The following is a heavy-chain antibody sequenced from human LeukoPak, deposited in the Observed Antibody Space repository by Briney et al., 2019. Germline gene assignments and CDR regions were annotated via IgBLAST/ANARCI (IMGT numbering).Heavy chain of an antibody. CDR2: IRSKANSYAT. Sequence: GGSLKLSCAASGFTFSGSAMHWVRQASGKGLEWVGRIRSKANSYATAYAASVKGRFTISRDDSKNTVYLQMNSLKTEDTAVYYCLGIVGARNYWGQGTLVTVSS. D-gene: IGHD1-26*01. CDR3: LGIVGARNY. CDR1: GFTFSGSA. V-gene: IGHV3-73*01. J-gene: IGHJ4*02.